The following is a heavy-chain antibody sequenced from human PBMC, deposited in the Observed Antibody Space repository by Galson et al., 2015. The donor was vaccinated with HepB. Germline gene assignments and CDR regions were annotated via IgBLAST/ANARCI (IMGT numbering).Heavy chain of an antibody. CDR2: MNPNSGNT. J-gene: IGHJ4*02. CDR3: ARGYCSSTSCYLEFDY. Sequence: SVKVSCKASGYTFTSYDINWVRQATGQGLEWMGWMNPNSGNTGYAQKFQGRVTMTRNTSISTAYMELSSLRSEDTAVYYCARGYCSSTSCYLEFDYWGQGTLVTVSS. D-gene: IGHD2-2*01. CDR1: GYTFTSYD. V-gene: IGHV1-8*01.